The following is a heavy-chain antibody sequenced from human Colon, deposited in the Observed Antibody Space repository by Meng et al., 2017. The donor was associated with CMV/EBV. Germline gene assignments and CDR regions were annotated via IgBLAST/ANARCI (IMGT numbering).Heavy chain of an antibody. CDR1: GDTCAGSYG. V-gene: IGHV1-18*01. CDR3: ARALEGGRFDS. Sequence: KASGDTCAGSYGINWVRQAPGQGLEWMGWISPYNGNTYYAQNVKDRLTMTTERSTSTAYMELRALRADDTATYYCARALEGGRFDSWGQGALVTVSS. D-gene: IGHD3-16*01. J-gene: IGHJ5*01. CDR2: ISPYNGNT.